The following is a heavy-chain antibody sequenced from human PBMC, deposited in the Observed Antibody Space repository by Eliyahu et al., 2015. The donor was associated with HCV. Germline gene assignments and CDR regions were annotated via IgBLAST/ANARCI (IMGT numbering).Heavy chain of an antibody. CDR3: ARYYCGNQCYHFDF. V-gene: IGHV4-59*01. Sequence: QVQLQXSGXGLVKPSETLXLXXTVXGXSISGYFWSWIRQSPGKGLEWIGSLHSSGSTKYNPXLKSRVTISIDTSKNQFSLRLSSVTAADTAVYYCARYYCGNQCYHFDFWGQGSLVTVSS. CDR2: LHSSGST. D-gene: IGHD2-21*01. CDR1: GXSISGYF. J-gene: IGHJ4*02.